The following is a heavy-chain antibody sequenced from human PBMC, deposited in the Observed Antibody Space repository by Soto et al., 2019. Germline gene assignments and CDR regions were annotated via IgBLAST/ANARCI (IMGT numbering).Heavy chain of an antibody. V-gene: IGHV3-23*01. Sequence: GGSLRLSCAASGFTFSSYAMSWVRQAPGKGLEWVSAISGSGGSTYYADSVKGRFTISRDNSKNTLYLQMNSLRAEDTAVYYCAKGTNYDFWSGYCDYWGQGTLVTVSS. CDR2: ISGSGGST. J-gene: IGHJ4*02. CDR3: AKGTNYDFWSGYCDY. D-gene: IGHD3-3*01. CDR1: GFTFSSYA.